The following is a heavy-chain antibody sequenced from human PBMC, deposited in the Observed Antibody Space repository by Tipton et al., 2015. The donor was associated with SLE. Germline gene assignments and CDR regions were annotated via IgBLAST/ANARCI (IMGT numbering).Heavy chain of an antibody. D-gene: IGHD1-26*01. V-gene: IGHV3-53*05. CDR2: IYSGGST. J-gene: IGHJ3*02. Sequence: GSLRLSCAASGFTVSSNYMSWVRQAPGKGLEWVSVIYSGGSTYYADSVKGRFTISRDNSKNTLYLQMNSLRAEDTAVYYCARGMREGGDAFDIWGQGTMVTVSS. CDR3: ARGMREGGDAFDI. CDR1: GFTVSSNY.